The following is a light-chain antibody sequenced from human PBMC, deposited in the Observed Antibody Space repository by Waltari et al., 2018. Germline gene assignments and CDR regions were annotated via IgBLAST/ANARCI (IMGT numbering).Light chain of an antibody. Sequence: QSALTQPRSVSGSPGQSVTIPCTGTNSDVGGYTYVPWYQHHPGKAPKLMLYDVYKRPSGVPDRFSGSKSGNTASLTISGLQVEDEADYYCCSYAGSYTLIFGGGTKLTVL. J-gene: IGLJ2*01. CDR2: DVY. CDR1: NSDVGGYTY. CDR3: CSYAGSYTLI. V-gene: IGLV2-11*01.